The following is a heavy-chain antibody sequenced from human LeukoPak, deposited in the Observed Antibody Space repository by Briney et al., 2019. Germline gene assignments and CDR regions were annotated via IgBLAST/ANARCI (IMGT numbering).Heavy chain of an antibody. Sequence: ASVKVSCKASGYTFTSYDINWVRQATGQGLEWMGWMNPNSGNTGYAQKFQGRVTMTRNTSISTAYMELSSLRSEDTAVYYCARGDLYYYGSGRFEGGFDYWGQGTLVTVSS. V-gene: IGHV1-8*01. CDR2: MNPNSGNT. D-gene: IGHD3-10*01. CDR1: GYTFTSYD. J-gene: IGHJ4*02. CDR3: ARGDLYYYGSGRFEGGFDY.